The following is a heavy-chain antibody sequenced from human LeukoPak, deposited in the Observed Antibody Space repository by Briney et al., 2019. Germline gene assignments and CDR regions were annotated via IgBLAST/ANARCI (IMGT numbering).Heavy chain of an antibody. CDR1: GGSISSSSYY. CDR2: IYYSGST. D-gene: IGHD6-6*01. V-gene: IGHV4-39*07. Sequence: SETLSLTCTVSGGSISSSSYYWGWIRQPPGKGLEWIGRIYYSGSTYYNPSLKSRVTISVDTSKNQFSLKLSSVTAADTAVYFCARAYSSSPRGTNWFDPWGQGTLVTVSS. CDR3: ARAYSSSPRGTNWFDP. J-gene: IGHJ5*02.